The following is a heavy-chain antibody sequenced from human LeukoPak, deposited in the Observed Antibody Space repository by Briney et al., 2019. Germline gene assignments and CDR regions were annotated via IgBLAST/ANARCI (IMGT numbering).Heavy chain of an antibody. CDR1: GGSISSYY. CDR3: AGTYYYDSSGYYHYSL. CDR2: IYDSGST. V-gene: IGHV4-59*01. J-gene: IGHJ4*02. Sequence: SETLSLTCTVSGGSISSYYWSWIRQPPGKGLEWIGYIYDSGSTNYNPSLKGRVTISVDTSKNQFSLKLSSVTAADTAVYYCAGTYYYDSSGYYHYSLWGQGTLVTVSS. D-gene: IGHD3-22*01.